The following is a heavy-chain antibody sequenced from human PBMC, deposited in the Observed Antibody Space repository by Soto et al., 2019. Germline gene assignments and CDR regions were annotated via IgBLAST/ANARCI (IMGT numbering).Heavy chain of an antibody. CDR1: GFTVSTKY. CDR3: ARDPWAADY. D-gene: IGHD3-16*01. V-gene: IGHV3-66*01. CDR2: IYSGGST. Sequence: GGSLRLSCAASGFTVSTKYMSWVRQAPGKGLEWVSVIYSGGSTFYADSVRGRFTISRDNSKNTVSLQMNSLRAEDTAVYYCARDPWAADYWGQGTLVTVSS. J-gene: IGHJ4*02.